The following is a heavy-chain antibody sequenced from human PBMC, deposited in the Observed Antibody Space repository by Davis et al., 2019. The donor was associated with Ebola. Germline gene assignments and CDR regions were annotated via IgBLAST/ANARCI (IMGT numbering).Heavy chain of an antibody. CDR1: GFTFSSYG. CDR3: ARDKRIPDAFDI. CDR2: ISSSSSYI. V-gene: IGHV3-21*01. J-gene: IGHJ3*02. Sequence: GESLKISCAASGFTFSSYGMHWVRQAPGKGLEWVSSISSSSSYIYYADSVKGRFTISRDNAKNSLYLQMNSLRAEDTAVYYCARDKRIPDAFDIWGQGTTVTVSS.